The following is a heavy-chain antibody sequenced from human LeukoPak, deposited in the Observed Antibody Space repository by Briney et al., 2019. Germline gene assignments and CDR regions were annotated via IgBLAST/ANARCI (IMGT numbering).Heavy chain of an antibody. CDR2: FDPEDGET. CDR1: GYTLTELS. CDR3: ATDPSPYYYDSSGYMD. V-gene: IGHV1-24*01. D-gene: IGHD3-22*01. J-gene: IGHJ4*02. Sequence: ASVKVSCKVSGYTLTELSMHWVRQAPGKGLEWRGGFDPEDGETIYAQKFQGRVTMTEDTPTYTAYMELSSLRSEDTAVYYCATDPSPYYYDSSGYMDWGQGTLVTVSS.